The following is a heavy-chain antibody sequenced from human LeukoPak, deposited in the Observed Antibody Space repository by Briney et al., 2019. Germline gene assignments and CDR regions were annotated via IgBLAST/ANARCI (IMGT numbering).Heavy chain of an antibody. J-gene: IGHJ4*02. Sequence: RPGGSLRLSCAASGFTFSSYAMSWVRQAPGKGLEWGSAISGSGGSTYYADSVKGRFTISRDNSKNTLYLQMNSLRAEDTAVYYCAILDFVVVPAALHNWGQGTLVTVSS. V-gene: IGHV3-23*01. CDR1: GFTFSSYA. CDR2: ISGSGGST. CDR3: AILDFVVVPAALHN. D-gene: IGHD2-2*01.